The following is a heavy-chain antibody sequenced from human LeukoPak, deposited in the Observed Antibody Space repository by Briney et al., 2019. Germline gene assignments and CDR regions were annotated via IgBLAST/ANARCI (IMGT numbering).Heavy chain of an antibody. CDR2: INHSGST. V-gene: IGHV4-34*01. Sequence: PSETLSLTCAVYGGSFSGYYWSWIRQPPGKGLEWIGEINHSGSTNYNPSLKSRVTISVDTSKNQFSLKLSSVTAADTAVYYCARGMIVARPGYYFDYWGQGTLVTVSS. D-gene: IGHD3-22*01. J-gene: IGHJ4*02. CDR1: GGSFSGYY. CDR3: ARGMIVARPGYYFDY.